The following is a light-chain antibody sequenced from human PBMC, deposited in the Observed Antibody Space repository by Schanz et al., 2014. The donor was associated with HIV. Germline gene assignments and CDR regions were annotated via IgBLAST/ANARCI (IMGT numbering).Light chain of an antibody. CDR3: HHYDTSSLT. Sequence: DIQMTQSPSSLSASAGDRVIITCRASQSISNYLNWYQQKPGKAPKVLIYAASTLQSGVPSRFSGSGSGTDFTLTISSLQPEDFATYYCHHYDTSSLTFGPGTKLDIK. CDR1: QSISNY. J-gene: IGKJ2*01. CDR2: AAS. V-gene: IGKV1-39*01.